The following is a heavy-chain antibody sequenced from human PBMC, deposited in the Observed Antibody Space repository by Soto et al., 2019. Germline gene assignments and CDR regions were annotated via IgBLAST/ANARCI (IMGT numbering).Heavy chain of an antibody. CDR3: ARIAASGRGWDV. CDR2: IKQDGSEE. Sequence: EVQLVESGGGLVQPGGSLRLSCVDSGFTFSSYWMSWVRQARVKGLEWVGNIKQDGSEENYGDSVKGRFTISRDNAKNAMYLQMNSLRAEDTAVYYCARIAASGRGWDVWGQGTTVVVSS. V-gene: IGHV3-7*01. J-gene: IGHJ6*02. CDR1: GFTFSSYW. D-gene: IGHD6-13*01.